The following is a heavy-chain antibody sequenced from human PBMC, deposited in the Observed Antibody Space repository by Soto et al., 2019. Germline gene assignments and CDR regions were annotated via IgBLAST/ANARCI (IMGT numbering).Heavy chain of an antibody. D-gene: IGHD2-21*02. Sequence: AAVKVRWEEWGYRFACYGISWVRQAPGQGLEWMGWISPYTGNTNYAQKLQGRVTMTTDTSTSTAYLELRSLRSDDTAVYYCARAGNVVVVTATDYWG. J-gene: IGHJ4*01. CDR2: ISPYTGNT. CDR3: ARAGNVVVVTATDY. V-gene: IGHV1-18*01. CDR1: GYRFACYG.